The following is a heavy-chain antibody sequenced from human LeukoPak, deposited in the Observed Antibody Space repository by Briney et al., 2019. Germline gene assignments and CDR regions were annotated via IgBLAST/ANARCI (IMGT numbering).Heavy chain of an antibody. CDR3: AREGASWGSGDDAFDI. V-gene: IGHV1-8*01. J-gene: IGHJ3*02. D-gene: IGHD2-2*01. Sequence: GASVKVSCRASGYTFTSYDITWVRQAAGQGLEWMGWINPNSGNTDYAQKFQGRITITRDTAISTAYMELSSLRSEDTAVYYCAREGASWGSGDDAFDIWGQGTMVTVSS. CDR2: INPNSGNT. CDR1: GYTFTSYD.